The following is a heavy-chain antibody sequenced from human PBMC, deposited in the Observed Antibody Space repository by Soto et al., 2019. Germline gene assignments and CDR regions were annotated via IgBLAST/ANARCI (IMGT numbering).Heavy chain of an antibody. CDR2: XXPXXXXX. Sequence: ASVKVSCKPSGYTFTSRYIHCVRQAPGEGLEWXGVXXPXXXXXTXXXKFQGRVTMTRDTSTTTVDMQLSSLRSEDTAVYYCATDGGHWDFDYWGQGTLVTASS. CDR3: ATDGGHWDFDY. D-gene: IGHD3-16*01. V-gene: IGHV1-46*01. CDR1: GYTFTSRY. J-gene: IGHJ4*02.